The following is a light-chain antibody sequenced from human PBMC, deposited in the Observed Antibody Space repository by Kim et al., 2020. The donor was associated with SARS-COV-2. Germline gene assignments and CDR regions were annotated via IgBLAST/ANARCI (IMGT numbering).Light chain of an antibody. V-gene: IGKV3-20*01. CDR3: QHYGSSPLT. Sequence: EIVLTQSPGTLSLSPGERATLSCRASQSIRSNYLAWYQRKPGQAPRLLIYGASSGATGIPDRFSGSGSGTDFTLTISRLEPEDFAVYYCQHYGSSPLTFGGGTKVDIK. J-gene: IGKJ4*01. CDR2: GAS. CDR1: QSIRSNY.